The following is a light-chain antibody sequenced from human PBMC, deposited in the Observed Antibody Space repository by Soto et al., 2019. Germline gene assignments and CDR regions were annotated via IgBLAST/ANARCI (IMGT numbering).Light chain of an antibody. Sequence: QSALTQPASVSGSPGQSITISCTGTSSDVGVYNYVSWYQQHPGKAPKVMIYEVSNRPSGVSNRFSGSKSGNTASLTISGLQAEDEADYYCSSFTSSNTWVFGGGTKLTVL. CDR1: SSDVGVYNY. CDR2: EVS. J-gene: IGLJ3*02. V-gene: IGLV2-14*01. CDR3: SSFTSSNTWV.